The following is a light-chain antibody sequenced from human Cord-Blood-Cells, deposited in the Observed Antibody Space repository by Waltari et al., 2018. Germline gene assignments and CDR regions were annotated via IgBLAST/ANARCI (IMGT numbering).Light chain of an antibody. CDR1: SSDVGGYNY. CDR3: SSYTSSSTWV. CDR2: DVS. J-gene: IGLJ3*02. Sequence: QSALTQPASVSGSPGQSITISCTGTSSDVGGYNYVSWYQQHPGKAPKLMIYDVSKRPAGVSNRFSGSKSGNTASLTISGLQAEGEADYYCSSYTSSSTWVFGGGTKLTVL. V-gene: IGLV2-14*01.